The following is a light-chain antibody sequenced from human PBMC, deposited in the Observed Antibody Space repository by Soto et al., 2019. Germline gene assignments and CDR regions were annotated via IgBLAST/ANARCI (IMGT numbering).Light chain of an antibody. CDR2: EVS. Sequence: QSVLTQPASVSGSPGQSITISCTGTSSDVGSYNLVSWCQQHPGKAPKLMIYEVSKRPSGVSNRFSGSKSGNTASLTISGLQAEDEADYYCCSYAGSSTFLYVFGTGTKVT. CDR3: CSYAGSSTFLYV. J-gene: IGLJ1*01. CDR1: SSDVGSYNL. V-gene: IGLV2-23*02.